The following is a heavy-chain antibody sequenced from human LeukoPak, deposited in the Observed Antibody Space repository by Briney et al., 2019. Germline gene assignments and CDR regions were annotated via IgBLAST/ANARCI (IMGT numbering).Heavy chain of an antibody. CDR3: ARDGRENYYYDSSGYYTDY. D-gene: IGHD3-22*01. CDR1: GFTFSSYS. CDR2: ISSSSSYI. J-gene: IGHJ4*02. Sequence: PGGSLRLSCAASGFTFSSYSMNWVRQAPGKGLEWVSSISSSSSYIYYADSVKGRFTISRDNAKNSLYLQMNSLRAEDTAVYYCARDGRENYYYDSSGYYTDYWGQGTLVTVSS. V-gene: IGHV3-21*01.